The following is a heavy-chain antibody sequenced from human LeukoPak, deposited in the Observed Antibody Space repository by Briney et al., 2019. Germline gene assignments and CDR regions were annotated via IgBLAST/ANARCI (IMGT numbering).Heavy chain of an antibody. CDR2: TYYRSKWYN. CDR1: GDSVTSNNAA. D-gene: IGHD2-2*01. Sequence: SQTLSLTCAISGDSVTSNNAAWNWIRQSPSRGLEWLGRTYYRSKWYNGYAVFMKSRITINPDTSKNQFSLHLNSVTPEDTAVYYCARRLTQYDCFDPWGQGILVTVSS. J-gene: IGHJ5*02. CDR3: ARRLTQYDCFDP. V-gene: IGHV6-1*01.